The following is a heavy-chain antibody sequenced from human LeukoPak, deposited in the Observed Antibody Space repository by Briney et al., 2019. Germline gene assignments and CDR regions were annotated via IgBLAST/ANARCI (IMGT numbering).Heavy chain of an antibody. CDR3: ARDASDIVVVPAAVGPFDL. J-gene: IGHJ4*02. CDR2: ISGNGVST. Sequence: SGGSLSLSCAASGFTFSSYAMYWVRRTPGKGLEYVSVISGNGVSTHYATSVKGRFTISRDNSKNTLYLQMGSLRAEDMAVYYCARDASDIVVVPAAVGPFDLWGQGTLVTVSS. CDR1: GFTFSSYA. V-gene: IGHV3-64*01. D-gene: IGHD2-2*01.